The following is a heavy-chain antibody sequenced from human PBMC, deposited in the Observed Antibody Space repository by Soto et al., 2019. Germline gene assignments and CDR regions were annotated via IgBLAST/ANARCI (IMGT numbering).Heavy chain of an antibody. J-gene: IGHJ4*02. CDR1: GFSFNDYE. CDR3: AIGYYSKKFDY. D-gene: IGHD3-22*01. Sequence: EVQLVESGGGVVQPGGSLRLSCAASGFSFNDYEMNWVRQAPGKGLEWVSYSSRSGSTIEYADSVKGRFTISRDYAKTSLYLQMNSLRVEDTAVYYCAIGYYSKKFDYWGQGTLVTVSS. V-gene: IGHV3-48*03. CDR2: SSRSGSTI.